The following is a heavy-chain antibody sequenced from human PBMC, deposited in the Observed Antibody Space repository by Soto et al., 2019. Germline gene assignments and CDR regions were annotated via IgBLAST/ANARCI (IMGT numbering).Heavy chain of an antibody. D-gene: IGHD1-26*01. CDR1: GFTFSSYA. Sequence: EVQLVESGGGLVQPGGSLRLSCSASGFTFSSYAIHWVRQAPGKGLEYVSTISSNGGSTYYADSVKGRFTISRDNSKNTLYLQMSSLRPEDTAVYYCVTVRGGSYYTYYGMDVWGQGTTVTVSS. V-gene: IGHV3-64D*06. J-gene: IGHJ6*02. CDR3: VTVRGGSYYTYYGMDV. CDR2: ISSNGGST.